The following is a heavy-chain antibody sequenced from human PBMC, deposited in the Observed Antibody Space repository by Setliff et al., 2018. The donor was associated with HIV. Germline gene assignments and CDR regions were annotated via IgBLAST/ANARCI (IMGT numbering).Heavy chain of an antibody. CDR3: ARQIASGYWAFDS. CDR2: IYHTGQT. J-gene: IGHJ4*02. V-gene: IGHV4-39*01. CDR1: SDSISSRSDF. Sequence: TLSLTCTVSSDSISSRSDFWWGWIRQPPGKGLEWIGSIYHTGQTYDNPSVKSRLTISVDTDENQFSLKLRSVTAAETAVYYCARQIASGYWAFDSWGQGTLVTVSS. D-gene: IGHD3-3*01.